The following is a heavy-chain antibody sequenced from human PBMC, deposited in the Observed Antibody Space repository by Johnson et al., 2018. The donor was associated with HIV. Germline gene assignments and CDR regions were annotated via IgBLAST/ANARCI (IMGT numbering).Heavy chain of an antibody. J-gene: IGHJ3*02. D-gene: IGHD3-16*02. CDR2: ISYDESNK. V-gene: IGHV3-30-3*01. CDR1: GFTFSSYA. CDR3: ARDRVITFGGVIGRGAFDI. Sequence: QVQLVESGGGVVQPGRSLRLSCAASGFTFSSYAMHWVRQAPGKGLEWVAVISYDESNKDYADSVKGRFTISRDNSKNTLYLQMNSLRAEDTAVYYCARDRVITFGGVIGRGAFDIWGQGTMVTVSS.